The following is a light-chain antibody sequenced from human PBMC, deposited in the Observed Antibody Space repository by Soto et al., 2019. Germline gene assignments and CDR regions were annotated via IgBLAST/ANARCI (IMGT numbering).Light chain of an antibody. CDR2: EAS. Sequence: QSALTQPASVSGSPGQSITISCTGTSSDVGSYNLVSWYQQHPGKVPKIMIYEASKRPSGAPNRFSGSKSGNTASLTISGPQTEDEADYSCCSYAGSSTCVFGTGTKVTVL. V-gene: IGLV2-23*01. CDR3: CSYAGSSTCV. CDR1: SSDVGSYNL. J-gene: IGLJ1*01.